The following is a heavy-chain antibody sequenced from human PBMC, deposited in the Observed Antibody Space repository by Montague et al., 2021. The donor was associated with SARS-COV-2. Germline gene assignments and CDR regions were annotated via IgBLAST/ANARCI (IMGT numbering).Heavy chain of an antibody. J-gene: IGHJ5*02. Sequence: SLRLSCAASGFTFSSYAMHWVRQAPGKGLEWVAVISYDGSNKYYADSVKGRFTISRDNSKNTLYLQMNSLRAGDTAVYYCARGSRGFRGYSYGYGLGWFDPWGQGTLVTVSS. V-gene: IGHV3-30*04. D-gene: IGHD5-18*01. CDR3: ARGSRGFRGYSYGYGLGWFDP. CDR1: GFTFSSYA. CDR2: ISYDGSNK.